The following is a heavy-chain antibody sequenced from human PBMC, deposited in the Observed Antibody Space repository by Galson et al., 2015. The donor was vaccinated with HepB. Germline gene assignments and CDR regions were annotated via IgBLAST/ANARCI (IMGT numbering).Heavy chain of an antibody. D-gene: IGHD1-1*01. V-gene: IGHV1-69*13. CDR2: IIPIFGTA. Sequence: SVKVSCKASGGTFSSYAISWVRQAPGQGLEWMGGIIPIFGTANYAQKFQGRVTITADESTSTAYMELSSLRSEDTAVYYCARAGTRRPAGFDYWGQGTLVTVSS. J-gene: IGHJ4*02. CDR3: ARAGTRRPAGFDY. CDR1: GGTFSSYA.